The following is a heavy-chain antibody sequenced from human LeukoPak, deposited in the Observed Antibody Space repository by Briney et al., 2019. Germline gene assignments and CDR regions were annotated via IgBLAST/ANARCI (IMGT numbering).Heavy chain of an antibody. V-gene: IGHV4-59*01. J-gene: IGHJ4*02. CDR1: GVSMSSYY. D-gene: IGHD3-16*01. Sequence: SETLSLTCTVSGVSMSSYYWSWIRQHPGKGLEWIGYIYNSGSTNYNPSLKSRVTISVDTSKNQFSLKLSSVTAADPAVYYCARGGGTLDYWGQGSLVTVSS. CDR3: ARGGGTLDY. CDR2: IYNSGST.